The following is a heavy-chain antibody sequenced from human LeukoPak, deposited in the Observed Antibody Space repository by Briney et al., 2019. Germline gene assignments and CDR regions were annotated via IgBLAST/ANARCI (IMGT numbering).Heavy chain of an antibody. J-gene: IGHJ4*02. CDR3: AKTPLDIWFGELFHY. CDR1: GFPFTTHA. Sequence: GGSLRLSCAASGFPFTTHAMTWVRQALGKGLEWVSAISGSGSSTYYADSVKGRFTISRDNSKNTLYLQMNSLRAEDTAVYYCAKTPLDIWFGELFHYWGQGTLVTVSS. D-gene: IGHD3-10*01. V-gene: IGHV3-23*01. CDR2: ISGSGSST.